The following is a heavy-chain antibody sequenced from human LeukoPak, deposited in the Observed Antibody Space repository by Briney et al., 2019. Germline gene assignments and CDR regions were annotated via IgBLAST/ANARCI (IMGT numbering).Heavy chain of an antibody. D-gene: IGHD3-22*01. J-gene: IGHJ4*02. V-gene: IGHV1-2*02. CDR3: ARAPYYYDSSGPPHY. CDR1: GYTFTGYY. Sequence: ASVKVSCKASGYTFTGYYVHWVRQAPGQGLEWMGWINPNSGGTNYAQKFQGRVTMTRDTSISTAYMELSRLRSDDTAVYYCARAPYYYDSSGPPHYWGQGTLVTVSS. CDR2: INPNSGGT.